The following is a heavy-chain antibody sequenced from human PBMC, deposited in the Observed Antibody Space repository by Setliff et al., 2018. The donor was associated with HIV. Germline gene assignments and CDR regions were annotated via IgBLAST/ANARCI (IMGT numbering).Heavy chain of an antibody. CDR1: GGSISSDSYY. CDR3: ARDQRGGAFDI. Sequence: SETLSLTCTVSGGSISSDSYYWGWIRQPPGKGLEWIGSIFYSGSTDYNPSLKSRVTISIDTSKRQFSLNLISVTAADTAVYYCARDQRGGAFDIWGQGTMVTVSS. D-gene: IGHD3-10*01. J-gene: IGHJ3*02. CDR2: IFYSGST. V-gene: IGHV4-39*07.